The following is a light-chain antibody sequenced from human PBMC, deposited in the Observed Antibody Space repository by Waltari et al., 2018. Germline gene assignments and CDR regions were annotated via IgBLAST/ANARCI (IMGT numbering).Light chain of an antibody. CDR3: QQYHSTFIT. Sequence: DVQMTQSPSSLSASVGDRVTITCRTSRDIYSSLAWYQQKPGKAPNLLVFAATRLESGVTSRFSGSGTGTSYTLTINGLQSEDTATYYCQQYHSTFITFGQGTRLEIK. CDR1: RDIYSS. CDR2: AAT. V-gene: IGKV1-NL1*01. J-gene: IGKJ5*01.